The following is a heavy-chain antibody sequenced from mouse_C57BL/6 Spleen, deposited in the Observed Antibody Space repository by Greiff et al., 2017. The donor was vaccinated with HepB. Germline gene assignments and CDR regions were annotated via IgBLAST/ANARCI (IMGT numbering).Heavy chain of an antibody. CDR1: GYTFTSYG. J-gene: IGHJ3*01. D-gene: IGHD5-1*01. CDR2: IYPRSGNT. V-gene: IGHV1-81*01. Sequence: VKLVESGAELARPGASVKLSCKASGYTFTSYGISWVKQRTGQGLEWIGEIYPRSGNTYYNEKFKGKATLTADKSSSTAYMELRSLTSEDSAVYFCAGGYLAWFAYWGQGTLVTVSA. CDR3: AGGYLAWFAY.